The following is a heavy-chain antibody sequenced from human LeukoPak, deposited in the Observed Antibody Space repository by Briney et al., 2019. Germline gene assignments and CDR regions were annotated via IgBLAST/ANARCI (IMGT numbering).Heavy chain of an antibody. CDR2: IYYSGST. Sequence: SETLSLTCTVSGGSISSYYWSWIRQPPGKGLEWIGYIYYSGSTNYNPSLKSRVTISVDTSKNQFSLKLSSVTAADTAVYYCARGDSSSWYRDHFDYWGQGTLVTVSS. D-gene: IGHD6-13*01. CDR1: GGSISSYY. J-gene: IGHJ4*02. CDR3: ARGDSSSWYRDHFDY. V-gene: IGHV4-59*01.